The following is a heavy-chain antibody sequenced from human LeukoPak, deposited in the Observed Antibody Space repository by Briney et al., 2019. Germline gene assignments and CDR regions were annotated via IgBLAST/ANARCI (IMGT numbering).Heavy chain of an antibody. CDR3: ARESVDTAMVSGGGNWFDP. V-gene: IGHV4-59*12. Sequence: SEALSLTCTVSGGSISSYYLSWIRQPPGKGLEWIGYIYYSGSTNYNPSLKSRVTISVDTSKNQFSLKLSSVTAADTAVYYCARESVDTAMVSGGGNWFDPWGQGTLVTVSS. CDR1: GGSISSYY. J-gene: IGHJ5*02. D-gene: IGHD5-18*01. CDR2: IYYSGST.